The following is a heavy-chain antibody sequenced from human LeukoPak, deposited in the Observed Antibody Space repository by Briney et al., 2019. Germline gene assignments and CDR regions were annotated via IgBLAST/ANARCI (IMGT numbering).Heavy chain of an antibody. CDR2: IHPSTGNP. D-gene: IGHD3-16*02. J-gene: IGHJ4*02. CDR1: GYTFTNYA. V-gene: IGHV7-4-1*02. CDR3: ARAFQSLGGLSLPDY. Sequence: GASVKVSCKASGYTFTNYAMHWVRQAPGQGLEWMGWIHPSTGNPTYAQGFTGRFVFSLDTSVSTTYLQISGLKAEDTAVYFCARAFQSLGGLSLPDYWGQGTLVTVSS.